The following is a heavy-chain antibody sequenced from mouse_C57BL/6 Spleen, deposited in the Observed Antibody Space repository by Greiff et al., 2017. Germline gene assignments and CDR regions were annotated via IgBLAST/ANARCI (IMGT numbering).Heavy chain of an antibody. CDR3: TKVDGYYVDYYAMDY. D-gene: IGHD2-3*01. Sequence: VQLQQSGTVLARPGASVKMSCKTSGYTFTSYWMHWVKQRPGQGLEWIGAIYPGNSDTSYNQKFKGKAKLTAVTSASTAYMELSSLTNEDSAVYYCTKVDGYYVDYYAMDYWGQGTSVTVSA. V-gene: IGHV1-5*01. CDR1: GYTFTSYW. CDR2: IYPGNSDT. J-gene: IGHJ4*01.